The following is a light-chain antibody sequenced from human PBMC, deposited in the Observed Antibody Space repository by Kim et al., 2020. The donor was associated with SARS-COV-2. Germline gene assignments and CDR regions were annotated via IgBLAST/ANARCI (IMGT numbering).Light chain of an antibody. CDR1: QSIKSN. V-gene: IGKV3-15*01. CDR3: QQYNNWPLT. J-gene: IGKJ4*01. CDR2: GAS. Sequence: EVLMTQSPATLSVSPGERATLSCRASQSIKSNLAWYQQKPGQAPRLLIYGASTRATGIPARFSGSVSGTEFTLTISSLQSEDFAVYYCQQYNNWPLTFGGGTKVDIK.